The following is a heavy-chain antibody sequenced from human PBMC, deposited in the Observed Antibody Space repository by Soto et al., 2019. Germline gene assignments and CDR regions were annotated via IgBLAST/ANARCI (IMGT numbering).Heavy chain of an antibody. V-gene: IGHV1-3*01. CDR1: GYTFTSYA. CDR2: INAGNANT. J-gene: IGHJ5*02. CDR3: ARGISGFDP. D-gene: IGHD6-25*01. Sequence: QVQLVQSGAEVKKPGASVILSCKASGYTFTSYAMHWLRQAPGQRLEWMGWINAGNANTKYSQKFQGRVTITRDTSATTAYMELSSLRSEDTAVYYCARGISGFDPWGKGTRVTVSS.